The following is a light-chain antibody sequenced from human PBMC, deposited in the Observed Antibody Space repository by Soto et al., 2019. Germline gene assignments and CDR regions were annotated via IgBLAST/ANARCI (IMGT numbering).Light chain of an antibody. V-gene: IGKV1-17*01. CDR1: QAIRND. J-gene: IGKJ1*01. CDR3: PHYNSYSEA. Sequence: IQMTQSPSSLSASVVDRVTITCRASQAIRNDLGWFQQKPGKAPKLLIYKASTLKSGVPSRFSGSGSGTEFTLTISSLQPDDFATYYCPHYNSYSEAFGQGTKVDNK. CDR2: KAS.